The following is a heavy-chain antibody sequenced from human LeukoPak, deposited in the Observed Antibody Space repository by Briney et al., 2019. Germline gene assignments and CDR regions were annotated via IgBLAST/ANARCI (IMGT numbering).Heavy chain of an antibody. Sequence: PGGSLRLSCAASGFTFSNSWMTWVRQAPGKGLECVANIKQDGSEKYYVDSVKGRFTISRDNAKNSLYLRMNTLRADDTAIYYCATETRAPHNWGQGTLVTVSS. CDR2: IKQDGSEK. CDR1: GFTFSNSW. J-gene: IGHJ4*02. V-gene: IGHV3-7*01. CDR3: ATETRAPHN.